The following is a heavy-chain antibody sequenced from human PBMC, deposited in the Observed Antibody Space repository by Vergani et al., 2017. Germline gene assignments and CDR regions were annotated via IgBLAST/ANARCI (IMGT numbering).Heavy chain of an antibody. Sequence: QVQLQESGPGLVKPSETLSLTCAVYGGSFSGYYWSWIRQPPGKGLEWIGEINHSGSTNYNPSLKSRVTISVDTSKNQFSLKLSSVTAADTAVYYCARGTNDYWGQGTLVTVSS. V-gene: IGHV4-34*01. CDR3: ARGTNDY. CDR2: INHSGST. CDR1: GGSFSGYY. J-gene: IGHJ4*02.